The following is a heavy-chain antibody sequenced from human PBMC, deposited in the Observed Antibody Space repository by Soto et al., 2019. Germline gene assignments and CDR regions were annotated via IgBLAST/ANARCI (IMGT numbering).Heavy chain of an antibody. CDR2: ISGSGGST. V-gene: IGHV3-23*01. Sequence: GGSLRVSCAASGFIFSSYAMGWVRQAPWKGLEWVSVISGSGGSTYYADSVKGRFTITRDNSKNTLYLQMNSLRAEDTAVYYCAKTLGGSYAYFDYWGQGTLVTVSS. D-gene: IGHD1-26*01. CDR1: GFIFSSYA. J-gene: IGHJ4*02. CDR3: AKTLGGSYAYFDY.